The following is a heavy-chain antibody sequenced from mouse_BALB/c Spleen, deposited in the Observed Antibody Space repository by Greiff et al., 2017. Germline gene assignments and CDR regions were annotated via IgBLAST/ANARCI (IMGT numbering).Heavy chain of an antibody. J-gene: IGHJ4*01. CDR3: ATYDYDDYYAMDY. CDR2: ISYSGST. Sequence: EVKLQESGPGLVKPSQSLSLTCTVTGYSITSDYAWNWIRQFPGNKLEWMGYISYSGSTSYNPSLKSRISITRDTSKNQFFLQLNSVTTEDTATYYCATYDYDDYYAMDYWGQGTSVTVSS. D-gene: IGHD2-4*01. CDR1: GYSITSDYA. V-gene: IGHV3-2*02.